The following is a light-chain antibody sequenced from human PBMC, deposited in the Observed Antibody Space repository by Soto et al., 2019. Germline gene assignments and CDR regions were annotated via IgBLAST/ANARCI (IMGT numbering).Light chain of an antibody. Sequence: QLVLTQPSSLSASPGASASLTCTLRSGTNVGNYRIYWYQQKPGSPPQYLLRYKSDSDKEQGSGVPSRFSGSKDASANAGILLISGLQSDDEADYYCMIWHSSAWVFGGGTKVTVL. CDR2: YKSDSDK. CDR1: SGTNVGNYR. J-gene: IGLJ3*02. V-gene: IGLV5-45*03. CDR3: MIWHSSAWV.